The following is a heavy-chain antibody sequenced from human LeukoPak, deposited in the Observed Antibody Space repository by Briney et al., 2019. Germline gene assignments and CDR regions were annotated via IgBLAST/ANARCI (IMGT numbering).Heavy chain of an antibody. V-gene: IGHV4-59*01. CDR3: ARGRGVVAFDI. D-gene: IGHD2-15*01. J-gene: IGHJ3*02. CDR2: IYYSGST. Sequence: SETLSLTCTVSGGSISSYYWSWLRQPPGKGLEWIGYIYYSGSTNYNPSLKSRVTISVDTSKNQFSLKLSSVTAADTAVYYCARGRGVVAFDIGGQGTMVTVSA. CDR1: GGSISSYY.